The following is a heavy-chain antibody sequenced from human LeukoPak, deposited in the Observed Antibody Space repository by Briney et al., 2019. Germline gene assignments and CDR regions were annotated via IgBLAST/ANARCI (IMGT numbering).Heavy chain of an antibody. Sequence: SETLSVTCTVSGGSISSYYWSWIRQPPGKGLEWIGRIYTSGSTNYNPSLKSRVTMSVDTSKNQFSLKLSSVTAADTAVYYCARDRYYYDSSGYSASFDYWGQGTLVTVSS. D-gene: IGHD3-22*01. J-gene: IGHJ4*02. CDR1: GGSISSYY. CDR2: IYTSGST. V-gene: IGHV4-4*07. CDR3: ARDRYYYDSSGYSASFDY.